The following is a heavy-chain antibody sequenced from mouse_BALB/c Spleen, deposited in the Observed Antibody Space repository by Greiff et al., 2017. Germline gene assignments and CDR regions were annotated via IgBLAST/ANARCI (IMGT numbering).Heavy chain of an antibody. CDR3: ARGEGGSSPFAY. CDR1: GFTFSSYA. J-gene: IGHJ3*01. CDR2: ISSGGST. Sequence: DVMLVESGGGLVKPGGSLKLSCAASGFTFSSYAMSWVRQTPEKRLEWVASISSGGSTYYPDSVKGRFTISRDNARNILYLQMSSLRSEDTAMYYCARGEGGSSPFAYWGQGTLVTVSA. D-gene: IGHD1-1*01. V-gene: IGHV5-6-5*01.